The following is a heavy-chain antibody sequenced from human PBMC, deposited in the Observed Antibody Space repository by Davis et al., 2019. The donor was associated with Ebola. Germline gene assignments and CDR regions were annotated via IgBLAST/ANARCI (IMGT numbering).Heavy chain of an antibody. J-gene: IGHJ3*02. D-gene: IGHD2-8*02. CDR1: GNSFTSHW. Sequence: PGGSLRLSCKDSGNSFTSHWIGWVRQMPGKGLEWMGILYTGDSDTRYSPSFRGQFPISADKSTKTAFLQWSSLKASETAMYSCASLRRTITGMDDSFDIWGQGTMVTVSS. CDR3: ASLRRTITGMDDSFDI. V-gene: IGHV5-51*01. CDR2: LYTGDSDT.